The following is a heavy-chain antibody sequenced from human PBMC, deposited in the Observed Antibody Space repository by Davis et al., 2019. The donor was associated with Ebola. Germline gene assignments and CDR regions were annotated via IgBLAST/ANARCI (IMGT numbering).Heavy chain of an antibody. Sequence: PSETLSLTCTVSGASMTSYYWSWIRQPPGKGLEWIGYIAYTGNTIYNPSLKSRVTISGDTSKKQFSLRLSSVTAADTAVYYCARGGLVPAALYLWGQGTMVTVSP. CDR1: GASMTSYY. CDR2: IAYTGNT. V-gene: IGHV4-59*01. D-gene: IGHD2-2*01. CDR3: ARGGLVPAALYL. J-gene: IGHJ3*01.